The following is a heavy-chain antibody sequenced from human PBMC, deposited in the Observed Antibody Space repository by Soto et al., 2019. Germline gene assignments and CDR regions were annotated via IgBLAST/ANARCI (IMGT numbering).Heavy chain of an antibody. J-gene: IGHJ4*02. CDR1: GFTFDDYA. D-gene: IGHD2-2*01. Sequence: EVQLVESGGGLVQPGRSLRLSCAASGFTFDDYAMHWVRQAPGKGLEWVSGISWNSGSIVYADSVKGRFTISRDNAKNSLYLQVNTLSAEDTALYYCAKGYCSSTSCYRDYWGQGTLVTVSS. CDR2: ISWNSGSI. V-gene: IGHV3-9*01. CDR3: AKGYCSSTSCYRDY.